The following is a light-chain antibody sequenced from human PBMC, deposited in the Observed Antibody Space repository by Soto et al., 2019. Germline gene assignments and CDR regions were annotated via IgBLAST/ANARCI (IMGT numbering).Light chain of an antibody. J-gene: IGLJ3*02. CDR3: ATWDDSLNGWV. Sequence: QSVLTQPPSASWTPGQRVIISCSGSKSNIGDNPVNWFQQFPGTAPKLLIFSNDERPSGVPERFSGSKSGASASLAISGLQSDDEADYSCATWDDSLNGWVFGGGTKVTVL. V-gene: IGLV1-44*01. CDR2: SND. CDR1: KSNIGDNP.